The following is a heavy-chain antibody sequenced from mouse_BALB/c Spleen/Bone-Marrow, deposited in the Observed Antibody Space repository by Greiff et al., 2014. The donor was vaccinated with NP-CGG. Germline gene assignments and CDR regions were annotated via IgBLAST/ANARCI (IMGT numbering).Heavy chain of an antibody. Sequence: VKLVESGPGLVAPSQSLSITCTVSGFSLTSYGVHWVRQPPGKVLEWLGVIWAGGSTNYNSALMSRLSISKDNSKSQVLLKMNSLQTDDTAMYYCARGSYYEGAMDYWGQGTSVTVSS. J-gene: IGHJ4*01. CDR1: GFSLTSYG. CDR3: ARGSYYEGAMDY. D-gene: IGHD1-1*01. CDR2: IWAGGST. V-gene: IGHV2-9*02.